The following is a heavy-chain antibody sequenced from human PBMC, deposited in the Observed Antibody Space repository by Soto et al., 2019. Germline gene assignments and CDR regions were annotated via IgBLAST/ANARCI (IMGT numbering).Heavy chain of an antibody. D-gene: IGHD3-3*01. CDR1: GFTFSSFW. V-gene: IGHV3-21*01. J-gene: IGHJ4*02. Sequence: GGSLRLSCAASGFTFSSFWMSWVRQAPGKGLEWVSSISSSSSYIYYADSVKGRFTISRDNAKNSLYLQMNSLRAEDTAVYYCARDHGSLRFLEWLSPGPFDYWGQGTLVTVSS. CDR2: ISSSSSYI. CDR3: ARDHGSLRFLEWLSPGPFDY.